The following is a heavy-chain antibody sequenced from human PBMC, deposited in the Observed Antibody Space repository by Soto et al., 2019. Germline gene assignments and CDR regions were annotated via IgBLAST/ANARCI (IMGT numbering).Heavy chain of an antibody. CDR1: GFTFSSYA. J-gene: IGHJ4*02. CDR2: ISGSGGST. CDR3: AKDLNGYSSSWYPWYFDY. V-gene: IGHV3-23*01. D-gene: IGHD6-13*01. Sequence: EVQLLESGGGLVQPGGSLRLSCAASGFTFSSYAMSWVRQAPGKGLEWVSAISGSGGSTYYADSVKGRFTISRDNSKNTLYLQMNSLRAEDTAVYYCAKDLNGYSSSWYPWYFDYWGQGTLVTVSS.